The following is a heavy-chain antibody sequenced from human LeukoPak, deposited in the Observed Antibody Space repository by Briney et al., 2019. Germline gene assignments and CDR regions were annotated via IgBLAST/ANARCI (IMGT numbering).Heavy chain of an antibody. J-gene: IGHJ4*02. V-gene: IGHV3-21*01. CDR3: ELYLGELSLYPPHDY. Sequence: PGGSLRLSCAASGFTFSSYSMNWVRQAPGKGLEWVSSISSSSSYIYYADSVKGRFTISRDNAKNSLYLQMNSLRAEDTAVYYCELYLGELSLYPPHDYWGQGTLVTVSS. CDR2: ISSSSSYI. D-gene: IGHD3-16*02. CDR1: GFTFSSYS.